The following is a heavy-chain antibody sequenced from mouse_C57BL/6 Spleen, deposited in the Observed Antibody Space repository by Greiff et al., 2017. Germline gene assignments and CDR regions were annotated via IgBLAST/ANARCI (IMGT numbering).Heavy chain of an antibody. Sequence: QVQLQQPGAELVKPGASVKLSCKASGYTFTSYWMHWVKQRPGQGLEWIGMIHPNSGSTNYNEKFKSKATLTVDKSSSTAYMQLSSLTSEDSAVYYCASERLTTVVEWYVDVWGTGTTVTVSS. D-gene: IGHD1-1*01. CDR1: GYTFTSYW. V-gene: IGHV1-64*01. J-gene: IGHJ1*03. CDR3: ASERLTTVVEWYVDV. CDR2: IHPNSGST.